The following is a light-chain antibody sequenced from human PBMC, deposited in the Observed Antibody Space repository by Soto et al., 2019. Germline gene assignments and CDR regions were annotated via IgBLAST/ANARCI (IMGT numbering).Light chain of an antibody. CDR3: QKYNSAPLT. CDR1: QGIGVY. V-gene: IGKV1-27*01. J-gene: IGKJ4*01. CDR2: AAS. Sequence: DIQMTQSPSSLSASLGDRVTITCRASQGIGVYLAWFQQKPGNAPKLLIYAASTLQSGVPSRFSGSGSGTDFTLTVSSLQPEDVETYYCQKYNSAPLTLGGGTRVEIK.